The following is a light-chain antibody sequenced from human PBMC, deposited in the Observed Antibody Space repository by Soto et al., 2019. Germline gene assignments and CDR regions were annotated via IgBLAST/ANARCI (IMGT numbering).Light chain of an antibody. V-gene: IGKV3-11*01. CDR3: HQRSSWPQS. J-gene: IGKJ1*01. CDR1: QGVSSY. CDR2: DAS. Sequence: EIVLTQSPATLSLSPGESATLSCRASQGVSSYLAWYQQKAGQAPRLLIYDASNRATGIPARFSGSGSETDFTLTISSLEPEDFAVYYCHQRSSWPQSFGQETKVEIK.